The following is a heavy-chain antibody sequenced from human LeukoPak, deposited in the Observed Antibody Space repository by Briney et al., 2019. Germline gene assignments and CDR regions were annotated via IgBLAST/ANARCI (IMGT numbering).Heavy chain of an antibody. CDR2: IIPIFGTA. J-gene: IGHJ3*02. Sequence: SVKVSCKASGGTFSSYAISWVRQAPGQGLEWMGGIIPIFGTANYAQKFQGRVTITADKSTSTAYMELSSLRSEDTAVYYCAREPTIFGVVKVAFDIWGQGTMVTVSS. CDR1: GGTFSSYA. CDR3: AREPTIFGVVKVAFDI. V-gene: IGHV1-69*06. D-gene: IGHD3-3*01.